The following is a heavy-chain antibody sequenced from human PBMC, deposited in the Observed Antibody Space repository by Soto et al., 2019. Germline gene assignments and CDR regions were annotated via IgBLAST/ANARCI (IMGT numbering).Heavy chain of an antibody. Sequence: QVRLIQSGPEMMQPGASVRVSCTASGFTALSYAFHWVRQAPGQGPEWLGWLNGGVDGTSYSQGLQGRVTISRDTSADTVYLEVNSLTSEDTAVYYCAREVKGVTSFDYWGQGTLVTVSS. CDR3: AREVKGVTSFDY. V-gene: IGHV1-3*01. CDR2: LNGGVDGT. J-gene: IGHJ4*02. D-gene: IGHD3-10*01. CDR1: GFTALSYA.